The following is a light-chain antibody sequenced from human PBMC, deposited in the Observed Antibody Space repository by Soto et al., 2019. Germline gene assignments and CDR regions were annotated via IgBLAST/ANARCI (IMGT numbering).Light chain of an antibody. CDR2: DNN. J-gene: IGLJ2*01. CDR3: ATWENSLSAVL. V-gene: IGLV1-51*01. CDR1: SSNIGSNH. Sequence: QSVLTQPPSVSAAPGQKVTISCSGSSSNIGSNHVSWYQQLPETAPKLLIYDNNERPSGIPGRFSGSKSGTSATLGITGLQTGDEADYYCATWENSLSAVLFGGGTKLTVL.